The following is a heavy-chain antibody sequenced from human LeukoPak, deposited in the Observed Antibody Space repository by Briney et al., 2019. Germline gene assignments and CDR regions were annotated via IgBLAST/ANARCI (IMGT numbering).Heavy chain of an antibody. D-gene: IGHD2-15*01. J-gene: IGHJ6*03. V-gene: IGHV4-59*01. CDR3: ARFLGYCSGGSCSLYNMDV. CDR2: IYYSGST. CDR1: GGSISSYY. Sequence: SETLSLTCTVSGGSISSYYWSWIRQPPGKGLEWIGYIYYSGSTNYNPSLKSRVTISVDTSKNQFSLKLSPVTAADTAVYYCARFLGYCSGGSCSLYNMDVWGKGTTVTISS.